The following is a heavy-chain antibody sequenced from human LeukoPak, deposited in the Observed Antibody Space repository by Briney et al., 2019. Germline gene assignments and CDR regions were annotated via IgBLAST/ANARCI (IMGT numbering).Heavy chain of an antibody. V-gene: IGHV3-21*01. CDR1: GFTFSSYS. Sequence: GGSLRLSCAASGFTFSSYSMTWVRQAPGKGLEWVSSISSSSSYIYYADSVKGRFTISRDNAKNSLYLQMNSLRAEDTAVYYCARVYDFWSGRTGYYGMDVWGQGTTVTVSS. J-gene: IGHJ6*02. CDR2: ISSSSSYI. D-gene: IGHD3-3*01. CDR3: ARVYDFWSGRTGYYGMDV.